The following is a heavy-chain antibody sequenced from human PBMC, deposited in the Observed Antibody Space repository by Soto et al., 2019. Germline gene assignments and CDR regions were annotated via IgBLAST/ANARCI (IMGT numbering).Heavy chain of an antibody. D-gene: IGHD2-21*01. CDR1: GYSINSRSYY. Sequence: SETLSLTCTVTGYSINSRSYYWGCIRQPPGKGLEWIGSIYYSGRTYNNPSLRSRVSMSIDTSKDQFSLKLKSVTAADTALYFCARQQTSLVNQAYFDVWGPGSLVTVSS. V-gene: IGHV4-39*01. CDR3: ARQQTSLVNQAYFDV. J-gene: IGHJ4*02. CDR2: IYYSGRT.